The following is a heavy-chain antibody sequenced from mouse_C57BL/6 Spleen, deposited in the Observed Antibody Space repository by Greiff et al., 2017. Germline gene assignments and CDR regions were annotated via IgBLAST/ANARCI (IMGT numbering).Heavy chain of an antibody. CDR1: GYAFTNYL. J-gene: IGHJ2*01. D-gene: IGHD3-2*02. V-gene: IGHV1-54*01. CDR2: INPGSGGT. Sequence: QVQLQQSGAELVRPGTSVKVSCKASGYAFTNYLIEWVKQRPGQGLEWIGVINPGSGGTTYNEKFKGKATLTADKSSSTAYMQLSSLTSEDSAVYFCARFRSSGYDYWGQGTTLTVSS. CDR3: ARFRSSGYDY.